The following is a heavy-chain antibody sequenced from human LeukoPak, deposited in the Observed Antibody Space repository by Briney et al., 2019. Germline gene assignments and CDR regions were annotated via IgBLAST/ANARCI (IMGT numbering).Heavy chain of an antibody. Sequence: GGSLRLSCAAPGFTFSRHPMHWVRQAPGKGLEWVTIISFDGSGKYYADSVKGRFTISRDNSKSTVYLQLDSLSPEDTATYYCARETSAPGSYLDFWGRGTLVIVSS. D-gene: IGHD3-10*01. CDR1: GFTFSRHP. CDR2: ISFDGSGK. CDR3: ARETSAPGSYLDF. J-gene: IGHJ4*02. V-gene: IGHV3-30*04.